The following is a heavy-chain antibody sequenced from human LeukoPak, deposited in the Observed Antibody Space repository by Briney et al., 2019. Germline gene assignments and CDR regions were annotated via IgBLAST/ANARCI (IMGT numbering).Heavy chain of an antibody. CDR3: ARRGVWFGELEDV. CDR1: GGSISSYY. V-gene: IGHV4-4*09. J-gene: IGHJ6*04. CDR2: IYTSGST. Sequence: SETLSLTCTVSGGSISSYYWSWIRQPPGKGLEWIGYIYTSGSTNYNPSLKSRVTISVDTSKNQFSLKLSSVTAADTAVYYRARRGVWFGELEDVWGKGTTVTVSS. D-gene: IGHD3-10*01.